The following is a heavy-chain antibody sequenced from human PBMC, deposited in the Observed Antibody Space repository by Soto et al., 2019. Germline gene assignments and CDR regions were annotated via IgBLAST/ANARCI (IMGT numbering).Heavy chain of an antibody. CDR1: GYTFTSYD. D-gene: IGHD1-20*01. CDR3: ASLSNWNYHMDV. Sequence: ASVKVSCKASGYTFTSYDINWVRQATGQGLEWMGWMNPNSGNTGYAQKFQGRVTMTRNTSISTAYMELSSLRSEDTAVYYCASLSNWNYHMDVWGKGTTVTVSS. J-gene: IGHJ6*03. CDR2: MNPNSGNT. V-gene: IGHV1-8*01.